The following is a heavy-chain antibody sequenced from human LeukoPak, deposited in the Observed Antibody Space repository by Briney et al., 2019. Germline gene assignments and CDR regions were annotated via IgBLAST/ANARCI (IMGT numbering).Heavy chain of an antibody. CDR1: GFTFSNYA. J-gene: IGHJ4*02. V-gene: IGHV3-23*01. CDR3: AKEVAGSGSYPEGFDY. D-gene: IGHD3-10*01. Sequence: PGGSLRLSCAASGFTFSNYAMSWVRQAPGKGLEWVSAISGSGGSTYYADSVKGRFTISRDNSKNTLYLQMNSLRAEDTAVYYCAKEVAGSGSYPEGFDYWGQGTLVTVSS. CDR2: ISGSGGST.